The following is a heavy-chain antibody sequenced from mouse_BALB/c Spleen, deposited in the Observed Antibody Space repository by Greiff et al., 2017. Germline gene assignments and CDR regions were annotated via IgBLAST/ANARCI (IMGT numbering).Heavy chain of an antibody. V-gene: IGHV2-2*02. CDR3: ARNVDGYYDWFAY. CDR2: IWSGEST. Sequence: VQLQESGPGLVQPSQSLSITCTVSGFSLTSYGVHWVRQSPGKGLEWLGVIWSGESTDYNAAFISRLSISKDNSKSQVFFKMNSLQANDTAIYYCARNVDGYYDWFAYWGQGTLVTVSA. D-gene: IGHD2-3*01. J-gene: IGHJ3*01. CDR1: GFSLTSYG.